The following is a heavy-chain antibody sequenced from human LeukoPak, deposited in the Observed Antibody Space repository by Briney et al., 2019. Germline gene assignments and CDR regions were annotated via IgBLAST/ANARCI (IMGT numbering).Heavy chain of an antibody. D-gene: IGHD6-25*01. Sequence: SETLSLTCTVSGGSISSSLYFWGWISPPPGKGLEWIGSIYYTGSTYYNPSLKSRVTISVDTTKHQFSLKLSSVTAADTAVYYCGRRVDQIAALDYWGQGTLLTVSS. CDR3: GRRVDQIAALDY. CDR1: GGSISSSLYF. V-gene: IGHV4-39*01. CDR2: IYYTGST. J-gene: IGHJ4*02.